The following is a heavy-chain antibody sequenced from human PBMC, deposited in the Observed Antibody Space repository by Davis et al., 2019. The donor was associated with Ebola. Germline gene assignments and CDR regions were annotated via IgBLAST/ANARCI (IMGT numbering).Heavy chain of an antibody. CDR2: IIWNGGSR. CDR3: ARIIAASAPFDY. V-gene: IGHV3-20*04. D-gene: IGHD6-13*01. CDR1: GFTFADYG. J-gene: IGHJ4*02. Sequence: GGSLRLSCAASGFTFADYGMSWVRQAPGKGLEWVSGIIWNGGSRGYADSVKGRFTISRDNAKNSVYLQMDSLRADDTAVYYCARIIAASAPFDYRGQGTLVTVSS.